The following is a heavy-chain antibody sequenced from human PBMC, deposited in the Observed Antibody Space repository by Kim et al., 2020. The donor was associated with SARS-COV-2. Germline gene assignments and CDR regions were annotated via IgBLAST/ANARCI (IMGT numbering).Heavy chain of an antibody. CDR2: IYYSGST. Sequence: SETLSLTCTVSGGSISSGGYYWSWIRQHPGKGLEWIGYIYYSGSTYYNPSLKSRVTISVDTSKNQFSLKLSSVTAADTAVYYCARALASTMFGVMRSVAHFDYWGQGTLVTVSS. J-gene: IGHJ4*02. V-gene: IGHV4-31*03. CDR3: ARALASTMFGVMRSVAHFDY. CDR1: GGSISSGGYY. D-gene: IGHD3-3*01.